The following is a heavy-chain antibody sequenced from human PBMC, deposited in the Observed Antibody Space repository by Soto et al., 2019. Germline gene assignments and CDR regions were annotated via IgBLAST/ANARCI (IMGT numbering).Heavy chain of an antibody. CDR1: GGSFSGYY. V-gene: IGHV4-34*01. Sequence: SETLSLTCAVYGGSFSGYYWSWIRQPPGKGLEWIGEINHSGSTNYNPSLKSRVTISVDTSKNQFSLKLSSVTAADTAVYYCARTRAWSSSNYFDYWGQGTLVTVSS. CDR2: INHSGST. D-gene: IGHD6-6*01. CDR3: ARTRAWSSSNYFDY. J-gene: IGHJ4*02.